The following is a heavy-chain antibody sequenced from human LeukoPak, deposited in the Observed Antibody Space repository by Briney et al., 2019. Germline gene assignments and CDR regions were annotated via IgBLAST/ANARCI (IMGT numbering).Heavy chain of an antibody. Sequence: GGSLRLSCAASGFTFSDSAMTWVRQAPGKGLDWVSLISFSGANSYYADSVKGRFTISRDNSKDTLFLQMNSLRAEDTAVYYCAKLWFGETTLYYWGQGTLVTVSS. CDR1: GFTFSDSA. CDR3: AKLWFGETTLYY. D-gene: IGHD3-10*01. CDR2: ISFSGANS. V-gene: IGHV3-23*01. J-gene: IGHJ4*02.